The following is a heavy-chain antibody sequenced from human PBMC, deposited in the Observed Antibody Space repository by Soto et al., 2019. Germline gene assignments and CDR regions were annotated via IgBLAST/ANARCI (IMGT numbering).Heavy chain of an antibody. CDR2: IYWDDDK. CDR1: GLSLSTSGVG. Sequence: QITLKESGPTLVKPTQTLTLTCTFSGLSLSTSGVGVGWIRQPPGKALEWLALIYWDDDKRYSPSLKSRLTITKDTSKNQVVLTMTNMDPVDTATYYCARYKLRYFEVSAFDIWGQGTMVTVSS. D-gene: IGHD3-9*01. V-gene: IGHV2-5*02. J-gene: IGHJ3*02. CDR3: ARYKLRYFEVSAFDI.